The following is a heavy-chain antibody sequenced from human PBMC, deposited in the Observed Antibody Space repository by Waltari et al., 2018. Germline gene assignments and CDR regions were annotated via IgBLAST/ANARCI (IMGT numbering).Heavy chain of an antibody. CDR2: IDPSDSFR. D-gene: IGHD2-2*01. CDR3: VRHRTTYPLEIDY. V-gene: IGHV5-10-1*01. CDR1: GYRFTSQW. Sequence: EVQLVQSGAEGKKPEESLRSSCEGCGYRFTSQWTSGVRRMPGKGLEWVGRIDPSDSFRNYGPAFEGHVTISVDQSLRTAYLQWDSLKASDTAIYYCVRHRTTYPLEIDYWGQGTLVTVSS. J-gene: IGHJ4*02.